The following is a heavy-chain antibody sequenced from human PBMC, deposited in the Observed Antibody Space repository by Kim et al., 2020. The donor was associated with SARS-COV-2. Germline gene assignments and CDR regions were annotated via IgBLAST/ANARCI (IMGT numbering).Heavy chain of an antibody. V-gene: IGHV1-3*01. J-gene: IGHJ3*01. Sequence: ASVKVSCKASGSTFSRLGLHWVRQAPGQRLEWMGWINAGNGYTDYSQKFQGRVAITRDTSASTIYMEVSSLRFEDTAIYFCARGPAVGAMGGGGFDGWGQ. D-gene: IGHD1-26*01. CDR2: INAGNGYT. CDR3: ARGPAVGAMGGGGFDG. CDR1: GSTFSRLG.